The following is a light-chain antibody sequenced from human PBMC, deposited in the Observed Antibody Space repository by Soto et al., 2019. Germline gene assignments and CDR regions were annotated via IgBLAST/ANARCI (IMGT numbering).Light chain of an antibody. V-gene: IGLV2-23*01. Sequence: QSALTQPASVSGSPGQSITISCTGSSSDIGSYNLVSWYQQHPGKAPKVMVYAGSKRPSGVSDRFSGSKSGNTASLTISGLQAEDEADYYCCSYAGDSTLVFGGGTQLTVL. CDR1: SSDIGSYNL. CDR3: CSYAGDSTLV. J-gene: IGLJ2*01. CDR2: AGS.